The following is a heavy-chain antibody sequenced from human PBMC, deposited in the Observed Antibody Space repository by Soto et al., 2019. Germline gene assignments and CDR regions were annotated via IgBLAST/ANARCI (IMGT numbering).Heavy chain of an antibody. Sequence: GLVKDSCKASGYIVTGYYMHWVRQAPGQGLEWMGWINPNSGGTNYAQKFQGWVTMTRDTSINTAYMELNRLKSDDTAVYYCARTLPGYSSGWYNFDYWGQGTQVTVSS. CDR2: INPNSGGT. CDR1: GYIVTGYY. J-gene: IGHJ4*02. V-gene: IGHV1-2*04. D-gene: IGHD6-19*01. CDR3: ARTLPGYSSGWYNFDY.